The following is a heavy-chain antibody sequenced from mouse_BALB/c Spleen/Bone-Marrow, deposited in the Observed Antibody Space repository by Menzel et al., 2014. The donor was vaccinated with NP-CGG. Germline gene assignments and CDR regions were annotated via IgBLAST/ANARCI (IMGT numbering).Heavy chain of an antibody. CDR1: GFTFSSYA. CDR2: ITIGGSYT. V-gene: IGHV5-9-3*01. CDR3: ARRGESSLLRPRYFDV. Sequence: EVQLVESGGGLVKPGGSLKLSCAASGFTFSSYALSWVRQTPEKRLEWVATITIGGSYTFYPDSVRGRFTISRDNAKNTLYLQMSSLRSEDTAMYYCARRGESSLLRPRYFDVWGAGTTVTVSS. D-gene: IGHD1-2*01. J-gene: IGHJ1*01.